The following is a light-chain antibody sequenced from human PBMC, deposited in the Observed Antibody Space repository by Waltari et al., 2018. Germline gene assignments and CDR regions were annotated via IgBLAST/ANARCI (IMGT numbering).Light chain of an antibody. J-gene: IGKJ1*01. CDR1: QSLLYNSNNF. V-gene: IGKV4-1*01. CDR2: WAS. Sequence: VMTQXPDSLAVSLXEXATINCKSSQSLLYNSNNFLGWYQQKPGQPPKLLLYWASTRESGVPDRFRGSGSGTDFTLNISSLQAEDVAVYYCQQYYSAPPTFGQGTKVEIK. CDR3: QQYYSAPPT.